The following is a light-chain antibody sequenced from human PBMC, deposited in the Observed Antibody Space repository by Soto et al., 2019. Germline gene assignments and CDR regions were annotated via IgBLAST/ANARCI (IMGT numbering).Light chain of an antibody. J-gene: IGLJ1*01. V-gene: IGLV1-40*01. CDR3: QSYDNSLSGSGV. CDR1: SSNIGAGYD. Sequence: QSILTQPPSVSGAPGQRVTISCTGSSSNIGAGYDVHWYQQLPGTAPKLLIYGNSNRPSGVPDRFSGSKSGTSASLAITGLQADDEADYYCQSYDNSLSGSGVFGTGTKLTVL. CDR2: GNS.